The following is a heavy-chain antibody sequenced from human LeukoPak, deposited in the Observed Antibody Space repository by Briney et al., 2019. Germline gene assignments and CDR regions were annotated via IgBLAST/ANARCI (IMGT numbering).Heavy chain of an antibody. CDR3: ARHLLYSSTWFDAFDI. J-gene: IGHJ3*02. CDR1: GGSISSSRYY. V-gene: IGHV4-39*01. Sequence: KPSGTLSLTCTVSGGSISSSRYYWGWVRQPPGKGLEWIGSIYYSGSTYYNPSLKSRVTISVDTSKNQFSLKLSSVTAADTTVYYCARHLLYSSTWFDAFDIWGQGTMVAVSS. D-gene: IGHD6-13*01. CDR2: IYYSGST.